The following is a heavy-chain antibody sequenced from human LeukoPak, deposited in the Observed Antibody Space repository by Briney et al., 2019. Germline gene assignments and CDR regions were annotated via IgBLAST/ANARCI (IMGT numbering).Heavy chain of an antibody. J-gene: IGHJ4*02. D-gene: IGHD1-1*01. CDR2: ILYDGSNK. Sequence: PGGSLRLSCAASGFTFSSYGMHWVRQAPGKGLEWVAVILYDGSNKYYADSVKGRFTISRDNSKNTLYLHMNSLRAEDTAVYYCAKDNWNDGAIDYWGQGTLVTVSS. CDR1: GFTFSSYG. CDR3: AKDNWNDGAIDY. V-gene: IGHV3-30*18.